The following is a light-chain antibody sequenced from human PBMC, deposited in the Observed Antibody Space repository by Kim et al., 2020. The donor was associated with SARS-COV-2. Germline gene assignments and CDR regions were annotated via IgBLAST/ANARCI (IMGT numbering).Light chain of an antibody. CDR3: QSYNRDNVL. Sequence: SGTNNDNSVPGDRQRPGGVPTPVIYEEDQRPSGVADRVSGSIDNSANSASLTITGLRTEDEAYYYCQSYNRDNVLFGGGTQLTVL. CDR2: EED. V-gene: IGLV6-57*02. CDR1: SGTNNDNS. J-gene: IGLJ2*01.